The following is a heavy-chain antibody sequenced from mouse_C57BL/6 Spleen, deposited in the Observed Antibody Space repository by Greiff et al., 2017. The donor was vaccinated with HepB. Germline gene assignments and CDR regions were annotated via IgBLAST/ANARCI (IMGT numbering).Heavy chain of an antibody. J-gene: IGHJ2*01. Sequence: EVQVVESGPGLVKPSQSLSLTCSVTGYSITSGYYWNWIRQFPGNKLEWMGYISYDGSNNYNPSLKNRISITRDTSKNQFFLKLNSVTTEDTATYYCARDSSGYFDHWGQGTTLTVSS. CDR3: ARDSSGYFDH. V-gene: IGHV3-6*01. D-gene: IGHD3-2*02. CDR2: ISYDGSN. CDR1: GYSITSGYY.